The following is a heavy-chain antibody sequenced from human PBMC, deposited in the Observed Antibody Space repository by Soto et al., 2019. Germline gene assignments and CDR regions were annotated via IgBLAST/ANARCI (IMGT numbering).Heavy chain of an antibody. Sequence: QVQLVQSGAEVKKPGSSVKVSCKASGGTFSSYTISWVRQAPGQGLEWMGRIIPILGIANYAQKFQGRVTITADKSTSTAYMELSSLRSEDTAVYYCARDGYNSNYFDYWGQGTLVTVSS. D-gene: IGHD1-1*01. CDR1: GGTFSSYT. CDR2: IIPILGIA. J-gene: IGHJ4*02. V-gene: IGHV1-69*02. CDR3: ARDGYNSNYFDY.